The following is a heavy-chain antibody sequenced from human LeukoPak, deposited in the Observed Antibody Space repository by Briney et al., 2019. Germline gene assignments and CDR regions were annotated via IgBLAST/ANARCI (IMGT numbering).Heavy chain of an antibody. J-gene: IGHJ4*02. V-gene: IGHV3-30*18. Sequence: GGSLRLSCVASGFTFTNAWMSWVRQAPGKGLEWVAVISNDGSNKYYADSVKGRFTISRDNSKNTLYLQMNSLRAEDTAVYYCAKETGRWELEWGQGTLVTVSS. CDR2: ISNDGSNK. CDR3: AKETGRWELE. CDR1: GFTFTNAW. D-gene: IGHD1-26*01.